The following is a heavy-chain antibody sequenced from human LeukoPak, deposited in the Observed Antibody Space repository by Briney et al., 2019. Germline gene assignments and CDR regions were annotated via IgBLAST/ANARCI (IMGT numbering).Heavy chain of an antibody. CDR2: IIPIFGTA. Sequence: ASVKVSCKASGYTFTGYYMHWVRQAPGQGLEWMGGIIPIFGTANYAQKFQGRVTITADKSTSTAYTELSSLRAEDTAVYYCARSGFGELWFDAFDIWGQGTMVAVSS. J-gene: IGHJ3*02. CDR1: GYTFTGYY. D-gene: IGHD3-10*01. CDR3: ARSGFGELWFDAFDI. V-gene: IGHV1-69*06.